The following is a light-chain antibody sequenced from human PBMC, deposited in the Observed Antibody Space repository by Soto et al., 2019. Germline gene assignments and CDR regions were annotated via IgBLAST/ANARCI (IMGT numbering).Light chain of an antibody. Sequence: DVVMTQSPLSLPVTLGQPASISCRSNQSLVHSDGIAYFSWFQQRPGRSPRRLIYKVSNRESGVPARFSGCGSGTDFALKISRVEAEDVGVYYCMQGTHWPITFGLGTRLEIK. CDR3: MQGTHWPIT. V-gene: IGKV2-30*02. CDR2: KVS. CDR1: QSLVHSDGIAY. J-gene: IGKJ5*01.